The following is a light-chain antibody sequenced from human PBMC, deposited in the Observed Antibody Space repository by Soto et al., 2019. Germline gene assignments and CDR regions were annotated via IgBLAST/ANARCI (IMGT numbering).Light chain of an antibody. CDR3: KQSKSFPLT. CDR2: AAS. J-gene: IGKJ4*01. Sequence: DIQMTQSPSSLSASVGDRVTITCRASQGIDRWLVWYQQKPGKAPKVLIYAASTLRSGVPSRFSGSGSGTDFSLNISSLQPEDLATYYCKQSKSFPLTFGGGTKVDIK. CDR1: QGIDRW. V-gene: IGKV1-12*01.